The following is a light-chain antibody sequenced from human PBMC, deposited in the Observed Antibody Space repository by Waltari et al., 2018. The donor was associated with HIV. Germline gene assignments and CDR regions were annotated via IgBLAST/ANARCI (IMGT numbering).Light chain of an antibody. Sequence: QSALTQPASVSGSPGQSITISCTGTSSDVGGYNYVSWYQQHPGEAPKLMIYDVSKRPSGVSNRFSGSKSGNTASLTISGLQAEDEADYYCCSYAGSSTVVFGGGTKLTVL. CDR1: SSDVGGYNY. V-gene: IGLV2-23*02. CDR2: DVS. CDR3: CSYAGSSTVV. J-gene: IGLJ2*01.